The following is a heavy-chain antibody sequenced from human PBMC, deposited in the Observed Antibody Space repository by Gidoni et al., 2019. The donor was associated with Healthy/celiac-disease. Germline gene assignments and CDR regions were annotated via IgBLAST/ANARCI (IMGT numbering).Heavy chain of an antibody. Sequence: QVQLVESGGGVVQPVRSLRLSCAASGFTFSSYAMPWVRQAPGKGLEWVAVISYDGSNKYYADSVKGRFTISRDNSKNTLYLQMNSLRAEDTAVYYCARSPAARMHPDYWGQGTLVTVSS. J-gene: IGHJ4*02. V-gene: IGHV3-30-3*01. CDR2: ISYDGSNK. D-gene: IGHD2-2*01. CDR3: ARSPAARMHPDY. CDR1: GFTFSSYA.